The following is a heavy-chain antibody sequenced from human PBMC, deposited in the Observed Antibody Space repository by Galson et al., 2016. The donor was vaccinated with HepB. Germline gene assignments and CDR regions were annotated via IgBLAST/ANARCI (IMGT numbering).Heavy chain of an antibody. CDR2: IRSTAHGERT. Sequence: SLRLSCAASGFTFGDYAVIWFRQAPGTGLEWVSFIRSTAHGERTMYAASVKGRFTLSRDDSKCIAYLQMDSLQTDDTAVYYCPRDVNRRCYYDPWGQGSLVTVSS. CDR1: GFTFGDYA. V-gene: IGHV3-49*03. J-gene: IGHJ5*02. CDR3: PRDVNRRCYYDP. D-gene: IGHD1-26*01.